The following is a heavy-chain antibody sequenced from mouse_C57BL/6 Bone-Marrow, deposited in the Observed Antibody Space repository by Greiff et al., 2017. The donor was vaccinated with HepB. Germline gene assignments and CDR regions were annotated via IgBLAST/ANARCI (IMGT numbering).Heavy chain of an antibody. CDR3: ARPYYGRPYAMDY. D-gene: IGHD1-1*01. V-gene: IGHV14-2*01. J-gene: IGHJ4*01. CDR1: GFNIKDYY. Sequence: EVQLKESGAELVKPGASVKLSCTASGFNIKDYYMHWVKQRTEQGLEWIGRIDPEDGETKYAPKFQGKATITADTSSNTAYLQLSSLTSEDTAVYYCARPYYGRPYAMDYWGQGTSVTVSS. CDR2: IDPEDGET.